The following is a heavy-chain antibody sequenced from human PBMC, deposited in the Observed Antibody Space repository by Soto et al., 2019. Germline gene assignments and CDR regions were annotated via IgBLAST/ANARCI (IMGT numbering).Heavy chain of an antibody. J-gene: IGHJ5*02. CDR2: IYHSGST. Sequence: QLQLQESGSGLVKPSQTLSLTCAVSGGSISSGGYSWSWIRQPPGKGLEWIGYIYHSGSTYYNPSLKRRCTISVDRSKNQFSLKLSSGTAADTAVYYCSRWSRYAPRFYPWGQGTLVTVSS. D-gene: IGHD3-16*01. CDR3: SRWSRYAPRFYP. V-gene: IGHV4-30-2*01. CDR1: GGSISSGGYS.